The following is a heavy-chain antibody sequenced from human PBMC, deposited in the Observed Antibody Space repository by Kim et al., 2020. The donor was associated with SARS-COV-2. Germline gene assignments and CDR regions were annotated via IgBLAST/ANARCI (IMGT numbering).Heavy chain of an antibody. Sequence: GGSLRLSCAASGFTFSSYGMHWVRQAPGKGLEWVAVISYDGSNKYYADSVKGRFTISRDNSKNTLYLQMNSLRAEDTAVYYCAKRGPYCSGGSCYGWGWFDPWGQGTLVTVSS. J-gene: IGHJ5*02. CDR2: ISYDGSNK. CDR1: GFTFSSYG. CDR3: AKRGPYCSGGSCYGWGWFDP. D-gene: IGHD2-15*01. V-gene: IGHV3-30*18.